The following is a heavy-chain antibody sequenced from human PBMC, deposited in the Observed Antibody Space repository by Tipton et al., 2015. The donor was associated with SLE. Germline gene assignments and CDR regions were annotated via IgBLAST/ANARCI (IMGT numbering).Heavy chain of an antibody. J-gene: IGHJ3*02. CDR3: ARDNSIGAFDI. CDR1: GGSFGDDY. Sequence: TLSLTCAVYGGSFGDDYWSWIRQPPGKGLEWIGEINHSGGTNDNPSLKSRVTISVDTSKNQFSLKLTSVTAADTAVYYCARDNSIGAFDIWGQGTMVTVSS. V-gene: IGHV4-34*01. D-gene: IGHD4-11*01. CDR2: INHSGGT.